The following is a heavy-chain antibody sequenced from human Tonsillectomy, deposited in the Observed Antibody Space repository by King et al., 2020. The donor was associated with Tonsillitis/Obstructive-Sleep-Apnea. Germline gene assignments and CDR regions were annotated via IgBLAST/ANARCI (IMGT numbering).Heavy chain of an antibody. CDR2: IYWDDDK. Sequence: TLKESGPTLVKPTQTLKLTCTFSGFSLSTRGVGVGWIRQPPGKALEWLAVIYWDDDKRYRPSLRSRLTITKDTSKNQVVLTMTNMDPVDTATFYCAHRQKEGSGWPFDYWGQGILVTVSP. J-gene: IGHJ4*02. CDR1: GFSLSTRGVG. CDR3: AHRQKEGSGWPFDY. D-gene: IGHD6-19*01. V-gene: IGHV2-5*02.